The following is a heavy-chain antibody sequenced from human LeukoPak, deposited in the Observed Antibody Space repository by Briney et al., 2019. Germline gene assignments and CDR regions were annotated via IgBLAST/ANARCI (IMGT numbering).Heavy chain of an antibody. Sequence: GRSLRLSCAASGFTFSSYAMHWVRRAPGKGLEWVAVISYDGSNKYYADSVKGRFTISRDNSKNTLYLQMNSLRAEDTAVYYCARDRGSSSWFLHFHYWGQGTLVTVSS. V-gene: IGHV3-30*04. CDR2: ISYDGSNK. J-gene: IGHJ4*02. CDR1: GFTFSSYA. D-gene: IGHD6-13*01. CDR3: ARDRGSSSWFLHFHY.